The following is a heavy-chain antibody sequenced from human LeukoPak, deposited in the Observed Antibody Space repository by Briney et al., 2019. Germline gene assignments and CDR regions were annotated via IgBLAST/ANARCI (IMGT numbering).Heavy chain of an antibody. V-gene: IGHV1-46*01. CDR2: INPSGGST. J-gene: IGHJ4*02. D-gene: IGHD3-22*01. Sequence: ASVKVSCKASGYTFTSYYMHWVRQAPGQGLEWMGIINPSGGSTSYAQKFQGRVTMTRDMSTSTVYMELSSLRSEDTAVYYCARGVHRRYYDSSAYFSDWGQGTLVTVSS. CDR3: ARGVHRRYYDSSAYFSD. CDR1: GYTFTSYY.